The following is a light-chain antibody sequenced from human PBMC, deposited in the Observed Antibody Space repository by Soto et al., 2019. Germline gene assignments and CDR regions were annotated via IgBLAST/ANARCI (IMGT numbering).Light chain of an antibody. J-gene: IGKJ1*01. CDR1: QSVSSY. V-gene: IGKV3-11*01. Sequence: EIVLTQSPATLSVSPGATTRLSCRASQSVSSYLAWYQQKPGQAPRLLIYDASNRATGIPARFSGSGSGTDYTLTISSLEPEDFSVYYCQQRSNWPPWTFGQGTKVDI. CDR2: DAS. CDR3: QQRSNWPPWT.